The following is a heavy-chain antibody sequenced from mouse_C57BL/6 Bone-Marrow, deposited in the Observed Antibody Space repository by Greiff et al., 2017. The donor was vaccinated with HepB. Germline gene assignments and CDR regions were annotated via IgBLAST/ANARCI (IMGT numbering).Heavy chain of an antibody. CDR2: IYPGSGNT. CDR1: GYTFTDYY. J-gene: IGHJ3*01. Sequence: VQLQQSGAELVRPGASVKLSCKASGYTFTDYYINWVKQRPGQGLEWIARIYPGSGNTYYNEKFKGKATLTAEKSSSTAYMQLSSLTSEDSAVYFCARDREAWFAYWGQGTLVTVSA. CDR3: ARDREAWFAY. V-gene: IGHV1-76*01.